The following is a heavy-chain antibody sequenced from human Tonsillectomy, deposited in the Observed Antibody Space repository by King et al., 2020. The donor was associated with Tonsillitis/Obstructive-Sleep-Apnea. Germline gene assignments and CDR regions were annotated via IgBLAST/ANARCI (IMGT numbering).Heavy chain of an antibody. CDR3: ARVNYDNSGYYSGFDY. V-gene: IGHV1-18*01. Sequence: QLVQSGAEVKKPGASVKVSCKASGYSFTNYGISWVRQAPGQGLEWMGWISTYHGNTNYAQKFQGRLTMTTDTSTDTAYVELRSLRSDDTAMYYCARVNYDNSGYYSGFDYWGQGTLVTISS. D-gene: IGHD3-22*01. J-gene: IGHJ4*02. CDR2: ISTYHGNT. CDR1: GYSFTNYG.